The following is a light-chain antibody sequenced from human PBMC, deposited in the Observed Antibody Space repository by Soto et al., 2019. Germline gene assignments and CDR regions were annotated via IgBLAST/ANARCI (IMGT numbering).Light chain of an antibody. V-gene: IGKV3-15*01. J-gene: IGKJ5*01. Sequence: EIVMKQYPATLSLSPGERATLSCRAIQSVSSNVAWYQQIPGQTPRLLIYGASTRATGIPVRFSGSGSGTEFTLTISSLEPEDFAVYYCQQRSNWPPEITFGQGARLEI. CDR3: QQRSNWPPEIT. CDR1: QSVSSN. CDR2: GAS.